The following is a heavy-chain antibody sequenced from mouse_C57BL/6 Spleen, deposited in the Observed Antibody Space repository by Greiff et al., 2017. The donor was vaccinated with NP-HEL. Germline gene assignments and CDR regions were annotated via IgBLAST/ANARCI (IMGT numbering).Heavy chain of an antibody. CDR3: ARDPYYGLRRIYYAMDY. Sequence: EVKLLESGGGLVKPGGSLKLSCAASGFTFSSYAMSWVRQTPEKRLEWVATISDGGSYTYYPDNVKGRFTISRDNSKNNLYLQMSHLKSEDTAMYYCARDPYYGLRRIYYAMDYWGQGTSVTVSS. D-gene: IGHD2-10*01. V-gene: IGHV5-4*01. CDR2: ISDGGSYT. CDR1: GFTFSSYA. J-gene: IGHJ4*01.